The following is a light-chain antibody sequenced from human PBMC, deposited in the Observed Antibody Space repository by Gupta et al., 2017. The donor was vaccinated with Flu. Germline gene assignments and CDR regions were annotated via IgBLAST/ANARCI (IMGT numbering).Light chain of an antibody. V-gene: IGKV3-15*01. Sequence: EIVMTQSPATLSVSPGERVTLSCRASQSIRTKLAWYQQRPGQAPRLLISDASHRATGIPARFSGSGDGTEFTLTIDNRHPEDFAVYYCQQLDKWPARVTFGHGTKVDI. J-gene: IGKJ3*01. CDR1: QSIRTK. CDR2: DAS. CDR3: QQLDKWPARVT.